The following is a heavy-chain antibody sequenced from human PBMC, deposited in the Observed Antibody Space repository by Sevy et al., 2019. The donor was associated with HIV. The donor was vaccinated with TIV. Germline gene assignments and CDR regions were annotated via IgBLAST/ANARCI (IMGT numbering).Heavy chain of an antibody. J-gene: IGHJ4*02. V-gene: IGHV4-59*01. D-gene: IGHD1-1*01. CDR3: ARDSTTRTRVLDY. Sequence: SETLSLTCSVSGGSISSYFWTWVRQSPGKGLEWIGNIYLTGNTDYSPSLKSRVTLSLDTSKSQFSLTLKSVTAADTAIYFCARDSTTRTRVLDYWGQGTLVTVSS. CDR1: GGSISSYF. CDR2: IYLTGNT.